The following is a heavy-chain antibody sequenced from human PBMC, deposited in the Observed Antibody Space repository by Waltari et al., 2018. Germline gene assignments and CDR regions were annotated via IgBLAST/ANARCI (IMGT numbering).Heavy chain of an antibody. V-gene: IGHV4-59*11. D-gene: IGHD3-22*01. CDR1: GGSITTPY. CDR2: IHTRGEA. Sequence: QVQLHESGPRLVKPSETLSLPCTVPGGSITTPYWTWVRQPPGGGLDWVGYIHTRGEAYYNASLKSRATISADTTRNHFSLNLMSVTAADTAVYYCARVRHYDTSGNDVFDVWGQGTLVTVSS. CDR3: ARVRHYDTSGNDVFDV. J-gene: IGHJ3*01.